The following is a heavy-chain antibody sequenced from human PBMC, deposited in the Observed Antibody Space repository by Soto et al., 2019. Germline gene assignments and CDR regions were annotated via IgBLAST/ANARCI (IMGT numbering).Heavy chain of an antibody. Sequence: GGSLRLSCAASGFTFSSYGMHWVRQAPGKGLEWVAVIWYDGSNKYYADSVKGRFTISRDNSKNTLYLQMNSLRAEDTAVYYCARESGRSSSSLDYWGQGTLVTVSS. J-gene: IGHJ4*02. CDR1: GFTFSSYG. V-gene: IGHV3-33*01. CDR3: ARESGRSSSSLDY. CDR2: IWYDGSNK.